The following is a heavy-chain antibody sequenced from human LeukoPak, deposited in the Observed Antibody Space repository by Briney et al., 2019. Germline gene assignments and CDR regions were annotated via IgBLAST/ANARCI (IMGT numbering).Heavy chain of an antibody. CDR2: IHPNNGAT. V-gene: IGHV1-2*02. J-gene: IGHJ4*02. Sequence: GASVKVSCKASGYTFTGSGWYLYWLRQAPGQGLECVGWIHPNNGATLYAQKFQGRVTMTRDTSISTAYMELSRLRSDDTAVYYCARDSSGWYDYGGQGTLVTVSS. CDR1: GYTFTGSGWY. D-gene: IGHD6-19*01. CDR3: ARDSSGWYDY.